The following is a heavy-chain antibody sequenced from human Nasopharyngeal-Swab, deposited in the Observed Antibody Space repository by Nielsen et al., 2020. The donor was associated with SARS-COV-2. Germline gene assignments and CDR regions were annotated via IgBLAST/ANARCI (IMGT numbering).Heavy chain of an antibody. D-gene: IGHD3-16*01. Sequence: GGSLRLSWAASGFTFSSYAMSWVRQAPGKGLEWVSAIRGSGGSTYYADSVKGRFTISRDNSKNTLYLQMNSLRAEDTAVYYCAKTNWGSDAFDIWGQGTMVTVSS. J-gene: IGHJ3*02. CDR1: GFTFSSYA. CDR2: IRGSGGST. CDR3: AKTNWGSDAFDI. V-gene: IGHV3-23*01.